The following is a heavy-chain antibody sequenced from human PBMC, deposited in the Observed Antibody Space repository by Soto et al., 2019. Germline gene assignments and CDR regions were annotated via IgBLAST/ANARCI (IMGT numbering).Heavy chain of an antibody. J-gene: IGHJ4*02. CDR2: IHYSGST. CDR1: DGYIRTYY. D-gene: IGHD1-26*01. Sequence: SETLSLTCTVSDGYIRTYYWSWIRQPPGKGLEWIGYIHYSGSTSYNPSLTSRVTISVDTSNNQFSLKMNSVTAADTAVYYCARSTTIVGARHYWGQGTLVTVSS. V-gene: IGHV4-59*08. CDR3: ARSTTIVGARHY.